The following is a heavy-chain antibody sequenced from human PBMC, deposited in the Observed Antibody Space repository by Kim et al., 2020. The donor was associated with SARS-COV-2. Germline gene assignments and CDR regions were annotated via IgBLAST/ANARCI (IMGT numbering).Heavy chain of an antibody. CDR1: GFTFSSHA. V-gene: IGHV3-23*01. Sequence: GGSLRLSCGASGFTFSSHAMSWVRQAPGKGLEWVSAISGSGGSTYYADSVKGRFTISRDNDKNTQYLQMNSLRAEDTAVYYCARDRSRLWFGELSDWGQGTLVTVSS. CDR2: ISGSGGST. CDR3: ARDRSRLWFGELSD. D-gene: IGHD3-10*01. J-gene: IGHJ4*02.